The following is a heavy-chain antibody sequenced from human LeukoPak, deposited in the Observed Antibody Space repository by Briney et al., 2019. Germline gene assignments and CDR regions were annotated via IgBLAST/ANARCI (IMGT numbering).Heavy chain of an antibody. J-gene: IGHJ3*02. CDR1: GYTLTELS. CDR3: ATSSIAVAGKDDAFDI. V-gene: IGHV1-24*01. Sequence: ASVKVSCKVSGYTLTELSMHWVRQAPGKGLEWMGGFDPEDGETIYAQKFQGRVTMTEDTSTDTAYMELSSLRSEDTAVYYCATSSIAVAGKDDAFDIWGQGTMVTVSS. CDR2: FDPEDGET. D-gene: IGHD6-19*01.